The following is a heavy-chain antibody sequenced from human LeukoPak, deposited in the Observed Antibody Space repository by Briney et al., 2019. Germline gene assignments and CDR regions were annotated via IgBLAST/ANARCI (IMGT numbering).Heavy chain of an antibody. CDR3: ASDSPYYGMDV. CDR2: INSDGSAT. Sequence: GGSLRLSCAASGFPFSSYWMHWVRQVPGKGLLWVSRINSDGSATIYADSVRGRFTISRNNAKNTLYLQMSGLRVEDTAVYHCASDSPYYGMDVWGQGTTVTVSS. J-gene: IGHJ6*02. CDR1: GFPFSSYW. V-gene: IGHV3-74*01.